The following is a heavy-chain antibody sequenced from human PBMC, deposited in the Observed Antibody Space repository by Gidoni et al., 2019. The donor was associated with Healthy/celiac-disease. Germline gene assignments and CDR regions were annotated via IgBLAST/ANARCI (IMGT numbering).Heavy chain of an antibody. CDR2: IYYSGST. J-gene: IGHJ3*02. CDR1: GGSISSSY. CDR3: ARFEYYDSSGPGSAFDI. Sequence: QVQLQESGPGLVKPSETLSLTCTVSGGSISSSYWSWIRQPPGKGLEWIGYIYYSGSTNYNPSLKSRVTISVDTSKNQFSLKLSSVTAADTAVYYCARFEYYDSSGPGSAFDIWGQGTMVTASS. D-gene: IGHD3-22*01. V-gene: IGHV4-59*01.